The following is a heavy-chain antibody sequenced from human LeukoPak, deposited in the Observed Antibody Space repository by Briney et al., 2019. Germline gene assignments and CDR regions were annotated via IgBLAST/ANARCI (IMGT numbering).Heavy chain of an antibody. CDR3: ARGYCSSTSCYPYNWFDP. J-gene: IGHJ5*02. Sequence: SETLSLTCTVSGGSISSYYWSWIRQPPGKGLEWIGYIYYSGSTNYNPSLKSRVTISVDTSKNQFSLKLSSVTAADTAVYYCARGYCSSTSCYPYNWFDPWGQGTLVTVSS. V-gene: IGHV4-59*08. CDR1: GGSISSYY. D-gene: IGHD2-2*01. CDR2: IYYSGST.